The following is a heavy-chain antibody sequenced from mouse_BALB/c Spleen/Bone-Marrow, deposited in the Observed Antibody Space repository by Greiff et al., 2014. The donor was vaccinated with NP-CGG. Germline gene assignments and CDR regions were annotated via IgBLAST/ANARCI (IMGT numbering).Heavy chain of an antibody. D-gene: IGHD2-14*01. V-gene: IGHV14-3*02. CDR1: GFNIKDTY. CDR2: IDPANGNS. J-gene: IGHJ3*01. CDR3: ARSYRYTCFAY. Sequence: VQLQQSGAELVKPGASVKLSCTGSGFNIKDTYMHWVKQRPEQGLEWIGRIDPANGNSKYDPKFQGKATITADTSSNTAYLQLSSLTSEDTAVYYCARSYRYTCFAYWGQGTLVTVSA.